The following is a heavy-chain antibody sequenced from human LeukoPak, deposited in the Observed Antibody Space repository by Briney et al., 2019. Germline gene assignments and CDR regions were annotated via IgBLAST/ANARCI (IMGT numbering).Heavy chain of an antibody. CDR2: ISSSSSYI. CDR1: GFTFSSYS. V-gene: IGHV3-21*01. D-gene: IGHD3-10*01. Sequence: GGSLRLSCAASGFTFSSYSMNWVRQAPGKGLEWVSSISSSSSYIYYADSVKGRFTISRDNAKNSLFLQMNSLRAEDTAVYYCARIGGSGTYWDYWGQGTLVTVSS. CDR3: ARIGGSGTYWDY. J-gene: IGHJ4*02.